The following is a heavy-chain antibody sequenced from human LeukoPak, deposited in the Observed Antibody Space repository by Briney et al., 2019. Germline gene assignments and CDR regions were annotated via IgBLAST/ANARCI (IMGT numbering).Heavy chain of an antibody. D-gene: IGHD2/OR15-2a*01. CDR2: IYPGDSDT. CDR3: ARHLSLSVGNYYGMDV. Sequence: GESLKISCKGSGFSFTNSWISWVRQVPGKGLEWMGIIYPGDSDTRYTPSLQGHVTTSADKSISTAYLQWSSLRASDTAMYYCARHLSLSVGNYYGMDVWGQGTTVTVSS. V-gene: IGHV5-51*01. J-gene: IGHJ6*02. CDR1: GFSFTNSW.